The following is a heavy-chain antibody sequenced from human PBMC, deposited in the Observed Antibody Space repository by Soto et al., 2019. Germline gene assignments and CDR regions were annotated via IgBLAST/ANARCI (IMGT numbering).Heavy chain of an antibody. J-gene: IGHJ4*02. D-gene: IGHD1-26*01. CDR1: GGSISSGGYY. V-gene: IGHV4-31*03. Sequence: TSETLSLTCTVSGGSISSGGYYWSWIRQHPGKGLEWIGYIYYSGSTYYNPSLKSRVTISVDTSKNQFSLKLSSVTAADTAVYYCAREGYEYQWEPGAFDYWGQGTLVTVSS. CDR2: IYYSGST. CDR3: AREGYEYQWEPGAFDY.